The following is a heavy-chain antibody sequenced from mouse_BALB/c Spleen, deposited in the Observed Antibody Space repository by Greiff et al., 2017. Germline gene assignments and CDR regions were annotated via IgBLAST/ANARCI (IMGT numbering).Heavy chain of an antibody. CDR1: GYSITSGYY. CDR3: ARDDGGYAMDY. V-gene: IGHV3-6*02. CDR2: ISYDGSN. J-gene: IGHJ4*01. Sequence: EVQLQQSGPGLVKPSQSLSLTCSVTGYSITSGYYWNWIRQFPGNKLEWMGYISYDGSNNYNPSLKNRISITRDTSKNQFFLKLNSVTTEDTATYYCARDDGGYAMDYWGQGTSVTVSS.